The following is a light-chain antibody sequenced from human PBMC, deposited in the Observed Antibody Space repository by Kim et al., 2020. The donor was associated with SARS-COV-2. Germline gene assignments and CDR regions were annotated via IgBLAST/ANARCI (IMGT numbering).Light chain of an antibody. CDR3: CSYVGPRTV. CDR2: EGT. V-gene: IGLV2-23*01. Sequence: SVSGSPGQSITISCTGTSNLVSLYQHHPGKAPKVMIYEGTKRPSGISNRFSGSKSDNTASLTISGLQAEDEADYYCCSYVGPRTVFGGGTQLTVL. CDR1: SNL. J-gene: IGLJ3*02.